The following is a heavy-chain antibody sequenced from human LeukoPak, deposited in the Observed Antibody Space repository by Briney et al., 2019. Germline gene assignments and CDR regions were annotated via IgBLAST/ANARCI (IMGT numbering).Heavy chain of an antibody. J-gene: IGHJ5*02. CDR3: ARDRSLRELWLRNWFDP. Sequence: SVKVSCKASGGTFSSYAISWVRQAPGQGLGWMGGIIPIFGTANYAQKFQGRVTITADESTSTAYMELSSLRSEDTAVYYCARDRSLRELWLRNWFDPWGQGTLVTVSS. CDR2: IIPIFGTA. D-gene: IGHD5-18*01. V-gene: IGHV1-69*13. CDR1: GGTFSSYA.